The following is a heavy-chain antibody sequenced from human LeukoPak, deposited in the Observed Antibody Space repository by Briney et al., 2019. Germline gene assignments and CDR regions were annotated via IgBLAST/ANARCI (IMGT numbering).Heavy chain of an antibody. CDR1: GFTFSSYA. CDR2: ISYDGSNK. V-gene: IGHV3-30-3*01. CDR3: ARVPPGQWLPLKKGIDY. Sequence: QSGGSLRLSCAASGFTFSSYAMHWVRQAPGKGLGWVAVISYDGSNKYYADSVKGRFTISRDNSKNTLYLQMNSLRAEDTAVYYCARVPPGQWLPLKKGIDYWGQGTLVTVSS. J-gene: IGHJ4*02. D-gene: IGHD6-19*01.